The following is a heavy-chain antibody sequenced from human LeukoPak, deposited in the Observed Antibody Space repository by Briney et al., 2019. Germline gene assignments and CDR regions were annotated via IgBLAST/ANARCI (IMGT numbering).Heavy chain of an antibody. Sequence: GGSLRLSCAASGFTFSSYAMHWVRQAPGKGLEWVAVISYDGSNKYYADSVKGRFTISRDNSRNTLYLQMNSLRAEDTAVYYCARGQGRIAARLGFDYWGQGTLVTVSS. CDR2: ISYDGSNK. J-gene: IGHJ4*02. CDR1: GFTFSSYA. CDR3: ARGQGRIAARLGFDY. D-gene: IGHD6-6*01. V-gene: IGHV3-30-3*01.